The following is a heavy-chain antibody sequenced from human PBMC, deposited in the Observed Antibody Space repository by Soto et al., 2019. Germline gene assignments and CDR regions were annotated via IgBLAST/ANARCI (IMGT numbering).Heavy chain of an antibody. CDR1: EFTFSNYG. V-gene: IGHV3-23*01. D-gene: IGHD6-6*01. CDR2: ITSTGRST. J-gene: IGHJ3*02. Sequence: GGSLRLSCAASEFTFSNYGMNWVRQAPGKGLEWVSAITSTGRSTYYADSVKGRFTISRDNSKNTLYLQMNSLRAEDTAVYYCTTGFTRLAAFDIWGQGTMVTVSS. CDR3: TTGFTRLAAFDI.